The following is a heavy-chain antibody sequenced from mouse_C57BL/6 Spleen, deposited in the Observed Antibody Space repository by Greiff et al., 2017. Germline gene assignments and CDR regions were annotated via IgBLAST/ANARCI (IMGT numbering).Heavy chain of an antibody. J-gene: IGHJ1*03. V-gene: IGHV1-52*01. Sequence: QVQLQQPGAELVRPGSSVKLSCKASGYTFTSYWMHWVKQRPIQGLEWIGNIDPSDSETHYNQKFKDKATLTVDKSSSTAYMQLSSLTSEDSAVYYCARPITTVVATDWYFDVWGTGTTVTVSS. CDR2: IDPSDSET. CDR1: GYTFTSYW. D-gene: IGHD1-1*01. CDR3: ARPITTVVATDWYFDV.